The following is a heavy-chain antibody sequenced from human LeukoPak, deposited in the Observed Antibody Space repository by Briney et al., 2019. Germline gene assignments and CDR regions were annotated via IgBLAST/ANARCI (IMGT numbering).Heavy chain of an antibody. J-gene: IGHJ1*01. Sequence: PGGSLRLSCAASGLTFSSYVMSWVRQAPGKGLEWVSAISGSADSTSYASSVMGRFTISRDNSKSTLYLQMNSLRGEDTAVYYCAKPVYDTSGHAYFQHWGQGTLVTVSS. CDR1: GLTFSSYV. V-gene: IGHV3-23*01. CDR2: ISGSADST. CDR3: AKPVYDTSGHAYFQH. D-gene: IGHD3-22*01.